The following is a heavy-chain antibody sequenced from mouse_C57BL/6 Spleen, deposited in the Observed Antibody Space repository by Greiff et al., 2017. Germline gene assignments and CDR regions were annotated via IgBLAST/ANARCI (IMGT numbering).Heavy chain of an antibody. V-gene: IGHV5-6*01. J-gene: IGHJ2*01. CDR1: GFTFSSYG. CDR2: ISSGGSYT. D-gene: IGHD2-4*01. Sequence: EVQLVESGGDLVKPGGSLKLSCAASGFTFSSYGMSWVRQTPDKGLEWVATISSGGSYTYYPDSVKGRFTISRDNAKNTLDLQMSSLKAEDTAMYYCARHEDYDYDPFDYWGQGTTLTVSA. CDR3: ARHEDYDYDPFDY.